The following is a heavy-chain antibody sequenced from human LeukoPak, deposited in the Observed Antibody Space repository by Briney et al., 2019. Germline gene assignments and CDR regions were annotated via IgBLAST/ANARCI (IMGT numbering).Heavy chain of an antibody. Sequence: GGSLRLSCAASGFTFSSYSMNWVRQAPGKGLEWVSYISSSSSTIYYADSVKGRFTISRDNAKNSLYLQMNSLRAEDTAVYYCARDSRPLWFGEFPPGYYYGMDVWGQGTTVTVSS. CDR1: GFTFSSYS. V-gene: IGHV3-48*04. CDR2: ISSSSSTI. CDR3: ARDSRPLWFGEFPPGYYYGMDV. J-gene: IGHJ6*02. D-gene: IGHD3-10*01.